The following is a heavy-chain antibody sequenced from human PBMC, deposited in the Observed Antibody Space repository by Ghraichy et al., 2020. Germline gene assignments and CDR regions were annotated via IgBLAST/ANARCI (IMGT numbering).Heavy chain of an antibody. J-gene: IGHJ4*02. V-gene: IGHV4/OR15-8*03. Sequence: SETLSLTCVVSGDSISTNWWSWVRQPPGKGLEWIGEIFHTGSRHYNPSLQSRLTISFDKAKDQISLLLDSVTAADTAVYYCARHVAVSGTRGFDYWGQGILVTVSS. CDR3: ARHVAVSGTRGFDY. CDR1: GDSISTNW. CDR2: IFHTGSR. D-gene: IGHD6-19*01.